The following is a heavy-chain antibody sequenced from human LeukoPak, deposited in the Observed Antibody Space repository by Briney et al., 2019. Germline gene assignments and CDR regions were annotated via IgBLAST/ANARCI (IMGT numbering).Heavy chain of an antibody. Sequence: ASVKVSCKASGYSFTDYDFSWVRQAPAQGLEWLGWVSVYNDNTNYAREFQDRITMTTDISTTTAYMELKSLTSDDTAVYFCARTGHYRFDYWGQGTLVTVSS. V-gene: IGHV1-18*01. CDR2: VSVYNDNT. J-gene: IGHJ4*02. CDR3: ARTGHYRFDY. CDR1: GYSFTDYD. D-gene: IGHD3-9*01.